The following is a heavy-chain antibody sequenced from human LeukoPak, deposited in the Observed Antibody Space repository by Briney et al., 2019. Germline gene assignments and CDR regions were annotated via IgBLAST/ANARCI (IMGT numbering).Heavy chain of an antibody. Sequence: ASVKVSCKASGGTFSSYAISWVRQAPGQGLEWMGGIIPIFGTANYAQKFQGRVTITTDESTSTAYMELSSLRSEDTAVYYCARDGRKIAVATLGYNWFDPWGQGTLVTVSS. CDR3: ARDGRKIAVATLGYNWFDP. D-gene: IGHD6-19*01. J-gene: IGHJ5*02. CDR1: GGTFSSYA. CDR2: IIPIFGTA. V-gene: IGHV1-69*05.